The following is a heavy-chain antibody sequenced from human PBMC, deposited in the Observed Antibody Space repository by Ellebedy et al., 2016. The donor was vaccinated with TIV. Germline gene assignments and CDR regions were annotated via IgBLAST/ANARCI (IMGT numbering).Heavy chain of an antibody. V-gene: IGHV3-48*02. D-gene: IGHD5-24*01. CDR1: GFAFSTYS. CDR3: ARDYKYGFDY. J-gene: IGHJ4*02. Sequence: PGGSLRLSCAASGFAFSTYSMNWVRQAPGKGLEWVSYIRSSDSTIWYADSVKGRVTISTDIAKNSLYLQMNSLRDDDTAVYYCARDYKYGFDYWGQGTLVTVSS. CDR2: IRSSDSTI.